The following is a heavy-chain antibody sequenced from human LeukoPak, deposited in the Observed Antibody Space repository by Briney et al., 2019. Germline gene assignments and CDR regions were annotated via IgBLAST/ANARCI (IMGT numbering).Heavy chain of an antibody. CDR1: GFTFNSYE. V-gene: IGHV3-48*03. Sequence: PGGSLRLSCAASGFTFNSYEMNWVRPAPGKGVEWGSYISSSGSTIYYADSVKGRFTISRDNAKNSLYLQMNSLRAEDTAVYYYARRGYNWKFDYWGQGTLVTVSS. CDR2: ISSSGSTI. CDR3: ARRGYNWKFDY. D-gene: IGHD1-20*01. J-gene: IGHJ4*02.